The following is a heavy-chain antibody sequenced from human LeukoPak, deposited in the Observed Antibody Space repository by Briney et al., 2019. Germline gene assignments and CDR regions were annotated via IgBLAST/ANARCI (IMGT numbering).Heavy chain of an antibody. J-gene: IGHJ4*02. CDR1: GYTFTSYD. V-gene: IGHV1-8*01. Sequence: ASVKVSCKASGYTFTSYDINWVRQVTGQGLEWMGWMNPNSGNTGYVQKFQGRVTMTRNTSIGTAYMELSSLRSEDTAVYYCAKDSNWILFDDWGQGTLVTVSS. CDR3: AKDSNWILFDD. D-gene: IGHD2-2*03. CDR2: MNPNSGNT.